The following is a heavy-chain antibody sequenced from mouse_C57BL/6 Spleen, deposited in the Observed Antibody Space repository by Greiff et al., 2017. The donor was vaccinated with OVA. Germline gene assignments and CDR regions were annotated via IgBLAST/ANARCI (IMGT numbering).Heavy chain of an antibody. D-gene: IGHD1-1*01. CDR1: GYAFTNYL. J-gene: IGHJ1*03. V-gene: IGHV1-54*01. Sequence: VQLQQSGAELVRPGTSVKVSCKASGYAFTNYLIEWVKQRPGQGLEWIGVINPGSGGTNYNEKFKGKATLTADKSSSTAYMQLSSLTSEDSAVYCCARCDYYGSPEGCFDVWGTGTTVTVSS. CDR3: ARCDYYGSPEGCFDV. CDR2: INPGSGGT.